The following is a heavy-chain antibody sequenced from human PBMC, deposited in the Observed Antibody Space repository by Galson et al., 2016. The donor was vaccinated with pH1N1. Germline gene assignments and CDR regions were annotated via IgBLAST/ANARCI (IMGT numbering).Heavy chain of an antibody. Sequence: GGSISSADNYWSWIRQPPGKGLEWIGNIFYSGSSFSNPSLKSRITISIDTSRNQFSLTLTSVTASDTAVYYCARLGRYDDSGEYHGYSLNWLDPWGQGTLVTVSS. CDR1: GGSISSADNY. CDR2: IFYSGSS. J-gene: IGHJ5*02. V-gene: IGHV4-30-4*01. CDR3: ARLGRYDDSGEYHGYSLNWLDP. D-gene: IGHD2-15*01.